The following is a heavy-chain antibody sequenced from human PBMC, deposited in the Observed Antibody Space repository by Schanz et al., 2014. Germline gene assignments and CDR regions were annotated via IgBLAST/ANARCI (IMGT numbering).Heavy chain of an antibody. CDR3: VRDAGRDGYNLAFDV. D-gene: IGHD1-1*01. V-gene: IGHV3-23*01. J-gene: IGHJ3*01. CDR1: GFSFSNYA. CDR2: ISGFGTGA. Sequence: EEQLLESGGALVQPGGSLRLSCAASGFSFSNYALVWVRQPPGKGLEWISGISGFGTGAYYADSVKGRFSISRDNSKNTLYLQMDSLRAEDTAVYYCVRDAGRDGYNLAFDVWGQGTLVTVSS.